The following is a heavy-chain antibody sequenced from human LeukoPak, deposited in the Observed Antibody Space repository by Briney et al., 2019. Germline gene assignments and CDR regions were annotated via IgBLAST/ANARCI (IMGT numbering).Heavy chain of an antibody. Sequence: ASVKVSCKASGYTFTGYYMHWVRQAPGQGLEWMGWINPNSGGTNYAQKFQGRVTMTRDTSISTAYMELSRLRSDDTAVYYCARGGRGDGYNPVRFDYWGQGTLVTVSS. J-gene: IGHJ4*02. CDR2: INPNSGGT. CDR1: GYTFTGYY. CDR3: ARGGRGDGYNPVRFDY. V-gene: IGHV1-2*02. D-gene: IGHD5-24*01.